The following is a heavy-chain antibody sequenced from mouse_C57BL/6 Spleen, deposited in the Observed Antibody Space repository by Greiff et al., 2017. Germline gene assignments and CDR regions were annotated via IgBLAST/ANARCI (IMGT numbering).Heavy chain of an antibody. CDR1: GYAFSSSW. D-gene: IGHD1-1*01. CDR3: ARSGIITTVVADYAMDY. CDR2: IYPGDGDT. Sequence: QVQLQQSGPELVKPGASVKISCKASGYAFSSSWMNWVKQRPGKGLEWIGRIYPGDGDTNYNGKFKGKATLTADKSSSTAYMQLSSLTSEDSAVYFCARSGIITTVVADYAMDYWGQGTSVTVPQ. V-gene: IGHV1-82*01. J-gene: IGHJ4*01.